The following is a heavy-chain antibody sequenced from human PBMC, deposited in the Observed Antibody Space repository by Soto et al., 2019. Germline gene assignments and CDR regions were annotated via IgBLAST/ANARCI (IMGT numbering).Heavy chain of an antibody. V-gene: IGHV6-1*01. D-gene: IGHD1-1*01. Sequence: QVQLQVSGPGLVEPSQTLSLTCAISGDSVSTNGVAWNWLRQSPSRGLEWLGRTYYRSRWYNEYAESVKSRLIIHADTSKNQFSLHLTSVTPEDTAVYSCARGSGRTYDYWAQGTLVTVSS. J-gene: IGHJ4*02. CDR1: GDSVSTNGVA. CDR2: TYYRSRWYN. CDR3: ARGSGRTYDY.